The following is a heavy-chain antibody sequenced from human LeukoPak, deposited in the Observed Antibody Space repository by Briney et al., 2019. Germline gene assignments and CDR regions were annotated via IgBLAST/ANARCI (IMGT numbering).Heavy chain of an antibody. V-gene: IGHV1-2*02. Sequence: ASVRVSCKPSVYTFTDYYLHWVRQAPGQGVEWMGWFNPNSGGTNYAQQFQGRVTMTRHTSISTAYMELSRLRSDGTAVYYCARRAYSSGYALCDYWGQGTLVTVSS. D-gene: IGHD6-19*01. CDR3: ARRAYSSGYALCDY. J-gene: IGHJ4*02. CDR1: VYTFTDYY. CDR2: FNPNSGGT.